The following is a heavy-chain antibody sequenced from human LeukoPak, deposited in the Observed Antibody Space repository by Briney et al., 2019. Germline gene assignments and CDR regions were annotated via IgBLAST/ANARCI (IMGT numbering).Heavy chain of an antibody. Sequence: PSGTLSLTCAESGGSISSYYWSWVRQPPGKGLEWMGYIYYGGSTRYNPYLKSRVTISVEETKKKFSLKLSYVTAAETAVCYGAGYFVSYTHDAFDIWGQGTMVTVSS. CDR3: AGYFVSYTHDAFDI. V-gene: IGHV4-59*01. CDR1: GGSISSYY. CDR2: IYYGGST. D-gene: IGHD3-9*01. J-gene: IGHJ3*02.